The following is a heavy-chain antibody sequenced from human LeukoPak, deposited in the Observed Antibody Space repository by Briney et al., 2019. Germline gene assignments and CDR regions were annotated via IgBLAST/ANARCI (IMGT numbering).Heavy chain of an antibody. CDR1: GYSFTSYW. D-gene: IGHD5-24*01. CDR2: IYPGDSDT. V-gene: IGHV5-51*01. J-gene: IGHJ3*02. CDR3: ASSIRMAKDAFDI. Sequence: GESLKISCKGSGYSFTSYWIGWVRPMPGKGLEWMGIIYPGDSDTRYSPSFQGQVTISADKSISTAYLQWRSLKVSDTAMYYCASSIRMAKDAFDIWGQGTMVTVSS.